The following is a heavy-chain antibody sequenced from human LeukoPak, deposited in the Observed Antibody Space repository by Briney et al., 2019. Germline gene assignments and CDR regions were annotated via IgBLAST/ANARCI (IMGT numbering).Heavy chain of an antibody. CDR2: INPSGGST. CDR3: AREALGSHDSSGYTFDY. Sequence: ASVKVSCKASGYTFTTYYMRWVRQAPGQGLEWMGMINPSGGSTIYAQKFQGRVTMTRDTSTSTVYMELSSLRSEDTAVYYCAREALGSHDSSGYTFDYWGQGTLVTVSS. J-gene: IGHJ4*02. V-gene: IGHV1-46*01. CDR1: GYTFTTYY. D-gene: IGHD3-22*01.